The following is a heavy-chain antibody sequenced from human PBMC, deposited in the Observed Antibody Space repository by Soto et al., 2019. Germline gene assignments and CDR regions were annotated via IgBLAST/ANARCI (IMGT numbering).Heavy chain of an antibody. J-gene: IGHJ6*02. Sequence: QVQLVQSGAEVTKPGASVKVSCKASGYTFTSYDINWVRQATGQGLEWMGWMSPNSGATGYAQKFQGRVTMTRDTTISTADMELNNLRSDDTAIYYCARGVDAGVDVWGQGTTVTVSS. CDR3: ARGVDAGVDV. CDR1: GYTFTSYD. V-gene: IGHV1-8*01. D-gene: IGHD1-1*01. CDR2: MSPNSGAT.